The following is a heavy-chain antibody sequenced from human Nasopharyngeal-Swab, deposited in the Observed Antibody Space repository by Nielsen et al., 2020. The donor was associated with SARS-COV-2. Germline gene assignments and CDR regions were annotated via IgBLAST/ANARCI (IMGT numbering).Heavy chain of an antibody. CDR3: GSVFEI. V-gene: IGHV3-53*01. J-gene: IGHJ4*02. CDR1: GFTVSSNY. CDR2: IYSGGST. D-gene: IGHD3-9*01. Sequence: GGSLRLSCAASGFTVSSNYMSWVRQAPGKGLEWVSVIYSGGSTYYADSVKGRFTISRDNGENTLSLQMNSLRDEDTGAYYCGSVFEIWGQGVLVTVSS.